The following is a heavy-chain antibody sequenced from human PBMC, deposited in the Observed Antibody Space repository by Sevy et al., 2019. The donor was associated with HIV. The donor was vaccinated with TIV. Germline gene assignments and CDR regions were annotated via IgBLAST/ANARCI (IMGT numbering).Heavy chain of an antibody. Sequence: GGSLRLSCAASGFTFSGSAMHWVRQASGKGLEWVGRIRSKANSYATAYAASVKGRFTISRDDSKNTAYLQMNSLKTEETAVYYCTRHLDYYGSGSYQKNWFDPWGQGTLVTVSS. V-gene: IGHV3-73*01. D-gene: IGHD3-10*01. CDR1: GFTFSGSA. CDR2: IRSKANSYAT. J-gene: IGHJ5*02. CDR3: TRHLDYYGSGSYQKNWFDP.